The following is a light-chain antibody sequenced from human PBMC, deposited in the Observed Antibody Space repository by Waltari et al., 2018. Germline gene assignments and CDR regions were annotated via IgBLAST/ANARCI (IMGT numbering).Light chain of an antibody. CDR3: QQYNNWPPVT. Sequence: EKVMTQSPATLSVSPGERATLSCRASQSVSSNLAWYQQKPGQAPRFLIYGASTRATCSPARFSGSWSGTEFTLTISSMQSEDFAVYYCQQYNNWPPVTFGQGTRLEIK. CDR1: QSVSSN. J-gene: IGKJ5*01. CDR2: GAS. V-gene: IGKV3-15*01.